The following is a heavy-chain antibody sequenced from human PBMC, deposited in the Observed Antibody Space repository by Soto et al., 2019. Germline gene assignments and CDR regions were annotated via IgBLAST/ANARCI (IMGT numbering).Heavy chain of an antibody. Sequence: SETLSLTCTVSGGSISSGGYSWSWIRRRPGKGLEWIGYIHNSGSTYYNPSLESRLSISMDTSKNQFSLRLNSVTAADTAVYFCAKLQRSAHYLFYSCGQGTLVPVSS. CDR2: IHNSGST. CDR1: GGSISSGGYS. V-gene: IGHV4-31*03. D-gene: IGHD3-3*01. CDR3: AKLQRSAHYLFYS. J-gene: IGHJ4*02.